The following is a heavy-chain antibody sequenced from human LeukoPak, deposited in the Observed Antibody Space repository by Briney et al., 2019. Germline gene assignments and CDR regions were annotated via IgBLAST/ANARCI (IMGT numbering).Heavy chain of an antibody. Sequence: ASVKVSCKASGYTFTSYGISWVRQAPGQGLEWMEWISAYNGNTNYAQKLQGRVTMTTDTSTSTAYMELRSLRSDDTAVYYCARGRQSSSWYGYYYYYYMDVWGKGTTVTVSS. CDR1: GYTFTSYG. J-gene: IGHJ6*03. CDR2: ISAYNGNT. D-gene: IGHD6-13*01. V-gene: IGHV1-18*01. CDR3: ARGRQSSSWYGYYYYYYMDV.